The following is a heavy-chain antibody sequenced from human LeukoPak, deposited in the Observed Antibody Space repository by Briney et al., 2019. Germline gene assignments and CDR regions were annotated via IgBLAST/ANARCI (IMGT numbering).Heavy chain of an antibody. CDR2: IYYSGST. J-gene: IGHJ4*02. CDR1: GGSISSSSYY. CDR3: SHYDSSGYYYEGFDY. D-gene: IGHD3-22*01. Sequence: KTSETLSLTCTVSGGSISSSSYYGGWIRQPPGKGLEWIGSIYYSGSTYYNPSLKSRVTISVDTSKNQFSLKLSSVTAADTAVYYCSHYDSSGYYYEGFDYWGQGTLVTVSS. V-gene: IGHV4-39*07.